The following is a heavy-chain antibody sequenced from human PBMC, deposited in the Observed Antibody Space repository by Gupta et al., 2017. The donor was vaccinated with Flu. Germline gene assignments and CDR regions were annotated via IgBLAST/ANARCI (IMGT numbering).Heavy chain of an antibody. V-gene: IGHV4-38-2*01. D-gene: IGHD5-12*01. CDR1: GYSISSGYY. CDR2: IYHSGST. J-gene: IGHJ4*02. CDR3: ARIGKTVATFYYFDY. Sequence: QVQLQESGPGLVKPSETLSLTCAVSGYSISSGYYWGWIRQPPGKGLEWIGSIYHSGSTYYNPSLKSRVTISVDTSKNQFSLKLSSVTAADTAVYYCARIGKTVATFYYFDYWGQGTLVTVSS.